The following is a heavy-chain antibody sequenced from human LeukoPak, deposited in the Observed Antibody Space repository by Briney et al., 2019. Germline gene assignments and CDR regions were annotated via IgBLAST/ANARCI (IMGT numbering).Heavy chain of an antibody. CDR3: ARGGKSGYYYGY. CDR2: MSGSGVNT. CDR1: GFTFRSYG. J-gene: IGHJ4*02. D-gene: IGHD3-22*01. Sequence: PGGSLRLSCAASGFTFRSYGMSWVRQAPGKGLEWVSGMSGSGVNTDYADSVKGRFTISRDNSKNMLYLQMNSLRAEDTAVYYCARGGKSGYYYGYWGQGTLVTVSS. V-gene: IGHV3-23*01.